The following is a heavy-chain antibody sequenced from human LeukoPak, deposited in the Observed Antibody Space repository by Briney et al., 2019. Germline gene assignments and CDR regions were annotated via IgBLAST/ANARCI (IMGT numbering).Heavy chain of an antibody. CDR2: IVVGSGNT. J-gene: IGHJ6*02. D-gene: IGHD1-14*01. CDR3: AVNQISYYGMDV. V-gene: IGHV1-58*02. CDR1: GFTFTSSA. Sequence: SVKVSGKASGFTFTSSAMQWVRQARGQRLEWIGWIVVGSGNTNYAQKFQERVTITRDMSTSTAYMELSSLRSEDTAVYYCAVNQISYYGMDVWGQGTTVTVSS.